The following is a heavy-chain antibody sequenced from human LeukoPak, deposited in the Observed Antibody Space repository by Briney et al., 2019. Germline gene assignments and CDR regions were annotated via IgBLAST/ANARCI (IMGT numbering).Heavy chain of an antibody. D-gene: IGHD5-24*01. Sequence: GGSLRLSCAASGFTFSSYSMNWVRQAPGKGLEWVSYISSSGSTIYYADFVKGRFTISRDNAKNSLYLQMNSLRAEDTAVYYCARDGGPGEMATIGCSDYWGQGTLVTVSS. CDR1: GFTFSSYS. CDR2: ISSSGSTI. V-gene: IGHV3-48*04. CDR3: ARDGGPGEMATIGCSDY. J-gene: IGHJ4*02.